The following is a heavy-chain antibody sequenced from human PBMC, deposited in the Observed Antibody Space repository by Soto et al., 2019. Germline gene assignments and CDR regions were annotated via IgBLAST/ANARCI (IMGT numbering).Heavy chain of an antibody. D-gene: IGHD2-15*01. CDR1: GFTFNDHY. CDR2: TRNGANDYTT. V-gene: IGHV3-72*01. Sequence: EVQLVESGGGLVQPGGSLRLSCATSGFTFNDHYLDWVRQAPGKGLEWVGRTRNGANDYTTEYAASVKGRFTISRDESKNSLYLQMSSLKTEDTDVYYCVVEVYCSCSSCFESDHWGQGTLVIVSS. J-gene: IGHJ4*02. CDR3: VVEVYCSCSSCFESDH.